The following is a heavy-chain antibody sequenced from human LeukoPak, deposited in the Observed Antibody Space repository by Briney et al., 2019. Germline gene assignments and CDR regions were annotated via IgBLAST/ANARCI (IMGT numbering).Heavy chain of an antibody. CDR1: GGFISSSSYY. CDR2: IYYSGST. V-gene: IGHV4-39*07. J-gene: IGHJ5*02. D-gene: IGHD2-15*01. Sequence: PSETLSLTCTVSGGFISSSSYYWGWIRQPPGKGLEWIGSIYYSGSTYYNPSLKSRVTISVDTSKNQFSLKLSSVTAADTAVYYCARALGYCSGGSCLGGWFDPWGQGTLVTVSS. CDR3: ARALGYCSGGSCLGGWFDP.